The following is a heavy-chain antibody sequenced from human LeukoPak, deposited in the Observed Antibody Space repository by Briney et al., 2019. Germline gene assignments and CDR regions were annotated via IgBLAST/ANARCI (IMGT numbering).Heavy chain of an antibody. CDR1: GFTFSDHY. CDR3: ARWDCGRCSD. D-gene: IGHD1-26*01. V-gene: IGHV3-72*01. Sequence: QPGGSLRLSCAASGFTFSDHYMDWVRQTPGKGLEWVGRTKNKANSYTTEYAASVKGRFTISRDDSKNSLYLQMNSLKTEDTAMYYCARWDCGRCSDWRQGTLVTVSS. CDR2: TKNKANSYTT. J-gene: IGHJ4*02.